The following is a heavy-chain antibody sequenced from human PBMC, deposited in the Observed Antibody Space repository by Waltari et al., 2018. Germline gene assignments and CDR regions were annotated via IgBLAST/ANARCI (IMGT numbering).Heavy chain of an antibody. CDR2: IYTSGST. Sequence: QVQLQESGPGLVKPSETLSLTCTVSGGSISSYYWSWIRPPAGKGLEWIGRIYTSGSTNYNPSLKSRVTMSVDTSKNQFSLKLSSVTAADTAVYYCARDRPYYDFWSGSYNWFDPWGQGTLVTVSS. CDR1: GGSISSYY. J-gene: IGHJ5*02. V-gene: IGHV4-4*07. D-gene: IGHD3-3*01. CDR3: ARDRPYYDFWSGSYNWFDP.